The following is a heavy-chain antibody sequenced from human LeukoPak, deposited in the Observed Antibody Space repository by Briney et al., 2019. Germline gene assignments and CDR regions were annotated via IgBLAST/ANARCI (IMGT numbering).Heavy chain of an antibody. CDR1: GGTFSSYA. CDR2: IIPIFGTA. V-gene: IGHV1-69*13. Sequence: ASVKVSCKASGGTFSSYAISWVRQAPGQGLEWMGGIIPIFGTANYAQKFQGRVTITADESTSTTYMELSSLRSEDTAVYYCARRYWNDVSNYYYMDVWGKGTTVTVSS. D-gene: IGHD1-1*01. CDR3: ARRYWNDVSNYYYMDV. J-gene: IGHJ6*03.